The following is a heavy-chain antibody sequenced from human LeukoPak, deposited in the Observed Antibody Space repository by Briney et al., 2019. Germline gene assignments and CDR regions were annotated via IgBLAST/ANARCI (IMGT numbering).Heavy chain of an antibody. D-gene: IGHD3-22*01. V-gene: IGHV3-21*01. Sequence: PGGSLGLSCAASGFTFSSYSMNWVRQAPGKGLEWVSSISSSSSYIYYADSVKGRFTISRDNAKNSLYLQMNSLRAEDTAVYYCARDGYYYDSSGYLDYWGQGTLVTVSS. CDR1: GFTFSSYS. CDR2: ISSSSSYI. J-gene: IGHJ4*02. CDR3: ARDGYYYDSSGYLDY.